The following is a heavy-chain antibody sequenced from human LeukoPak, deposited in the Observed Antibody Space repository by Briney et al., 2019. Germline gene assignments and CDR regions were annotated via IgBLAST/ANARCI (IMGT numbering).Heavy chain of an antibody. Sequence: PGGSLRLSCAASGFTFSDYYMSWIRQAPGKGLEWVSYISSSGSTIYYADSVKGRFTISRDNAKNSLYLQMNSLRAEDTAVYYCARDRTMITFGGVIVTEAFDIWGQGTMVTVSS. J-gene: IGHJ3*02. D-gene: IGHD3-16*02. CDR1: GFTFSDYY. V-gene: IGHV3-11*01. CDR2: ISSSGSTI. CDR3: ARDRTMITFGGVIVTEAFDI.